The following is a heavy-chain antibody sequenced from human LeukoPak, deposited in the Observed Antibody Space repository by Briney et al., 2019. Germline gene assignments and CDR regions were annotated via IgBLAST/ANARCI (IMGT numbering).Heavy chain of an antibody. D-gene: IGHD1-1*01. CDR2: INYSGDT. CDR1: GRSFRGYY. J-gene: IGHJ1*01. Sequence: SETLSLTCAVYGRSFRGYYWHWIRQPPGKGLEWIRDINYSGDTTYKSSLKSRVSISADTSKNQFSLRLSSVTAADTALYYCARGGRDTSALFRTEEFFQEWGQGTLVTVSS. CDR3: ARGGRDTSALFRTEEFFQE. V-gene: IGHV4-34*01.